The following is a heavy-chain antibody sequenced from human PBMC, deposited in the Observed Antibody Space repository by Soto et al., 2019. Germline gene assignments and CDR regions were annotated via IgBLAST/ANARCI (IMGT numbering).Heavy chain of an antibody. Sequence: EVQLVESGGGLVQPGRSLRLSCAASGFTFDDYAMHWVRQAPGKGLEWVSGISWNSGSIGYADSVKGRFTISRDNAKNSLYLQMNSLRAEDTALYYCAKSPGGAVAATLFDYWGQGTLVTVSS. CDR1: GFTFDDYA. CDR2: ISWNSGSI. V-gene: IGHV3-9*01. CDR3: AKSPGGAVAATLFDY. D-gene: IGHD6-19*01. J-gene: IGHJ4*02.